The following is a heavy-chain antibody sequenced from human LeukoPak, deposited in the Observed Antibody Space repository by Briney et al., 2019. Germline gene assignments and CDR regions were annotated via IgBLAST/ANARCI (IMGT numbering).Heavy chain of an antibody. J-gene: IGHJ1*01. CDR2: ISGSGGST. CDR1: GFTFSSYA. D-gene: IGHD3-22*01. CDR3: AKDARGYYEVEYFQH. Sequence: GGSLRLSCAASGFTFSSYAMSWVRQAPGKGLEWVSAISGSGGSTYYADSVKGRFTISRDNSKNTLYLQMSSLRAEDTAVYYCAKDARGYYEVEYFQHWGQGTLVTVSS. V-gene: IGHV3-23*01.